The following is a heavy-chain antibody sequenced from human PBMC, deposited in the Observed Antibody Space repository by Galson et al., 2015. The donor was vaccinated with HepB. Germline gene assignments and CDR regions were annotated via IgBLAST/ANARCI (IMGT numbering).Heavy chain of an antibody. CDR3: FSCWLGP. Sequence: CAISGDSVSSNGGARNWIRQSPSRGLEWLGRTYYRSKWYSEYAESVRGRITINADTSENQFSLQLNSVTPDDTAVYYCFSCWLGPWGQGTPVTVSS. CDR1: GDSVSSNGGA. D-gene: IGHD2-15*01. CDR2: TYYRSKWYS. V-gene: IGHV6-1*01. J-gene: IGHJ5*02.